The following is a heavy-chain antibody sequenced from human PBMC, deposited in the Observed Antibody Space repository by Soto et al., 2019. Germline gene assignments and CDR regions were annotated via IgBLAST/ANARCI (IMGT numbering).Heavy chain of an antibody. Sequence: EVRLLESGGGLVQPGGSLRLSCAACGITISNYPMSWVRQAPGKGLEWVSGISGSGDRTYYADSAKGRFTISKDISKNSLSLQVDSLGVDDTAVYFCVKDDGGSPSTPPLWGQGTLVTVSS. V-gene: IGHV3-23*01. J-gene: IGHJ4*02. CDR3: VKDDGGSPSTPPL. D-gene: IGHD3-10*01. CDR2: ISGSGDRT. CDR1: GITISNYP.